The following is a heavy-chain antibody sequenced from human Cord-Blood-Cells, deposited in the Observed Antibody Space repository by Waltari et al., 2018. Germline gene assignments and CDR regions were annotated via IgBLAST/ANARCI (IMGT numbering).Heavy chain of an antibody. CDR2: IIPIFGTA. J-gene: IGHJ4*02. CDR1: GGTFSSYA. Sequence: QVQLVQSGAEVKKPGSSVKVSCNASGGTFSSYAISWVRQAPGPGLEWMGGIIPIFGTANYAQKVQGRVTITADKSTSTAYMELSSLRSEDTAVYYCASSLRFYSIDYWGQGTLVTVSS. V-gene: IGHV1-69*06. CDR3: ASSLRFYSIDY. D-gene: IGHD4-4*01.